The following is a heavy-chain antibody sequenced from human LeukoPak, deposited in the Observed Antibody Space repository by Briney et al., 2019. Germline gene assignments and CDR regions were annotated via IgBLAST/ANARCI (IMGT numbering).Heavy chain of an antibody. J-gene: IGHJ4*02. Sequence: SETLSLTCAVYGGSFSGYYWTWIRQSPGKGLEWIGEIYHTGSTNFNPSLKSRVTISMDTSKNQFSLNLRSVTAADTAVYDCARGDYGSGWFVEYWGQGTLVTVSS. CDR1: GGSFSGYY. CDR2: IYHTGST. CDR3: ARGDYGSGWFVEY. D-gene: IGHD6-19*01. V-gene: IGHV4-34*01.